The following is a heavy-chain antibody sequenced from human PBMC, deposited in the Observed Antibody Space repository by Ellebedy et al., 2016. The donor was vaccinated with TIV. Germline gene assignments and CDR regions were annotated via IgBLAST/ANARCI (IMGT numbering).Heavy chain of an antibody. V-gene: IGHV3-7*01. J-gene: IGHJ4*02. CDR3: ARGPAGYNAGKHDF. CDR1: GFIFSSNG. CDR2: IKYDLSQT. D-gene: IGHD1-14*01. Sequence: PGGSLRLSCAASGFIFSSNGMHWVRQAPGEGLEWVANIKYDLSQTYYLDSVKGRFTISRDNAKNSLYLHMNSLRAEDTALYYCARGPAGYNAGKHDFWGQGALVTVSS.